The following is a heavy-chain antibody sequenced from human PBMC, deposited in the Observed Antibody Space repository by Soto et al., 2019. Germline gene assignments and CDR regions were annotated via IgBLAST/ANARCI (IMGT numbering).Heavy chain of an antibody. D-gene: IGHD4-17*01. CDR3: AGDNGDNYVFDY. V-gene: IGHV1-18*01. CDR2: ISAYNGNT. CDR1: GYTFTSYG. Sequence: QVQLVQSGAEVKKPGASVKVSCKASGYTFTSYGISWVRQAPGQGLEWMGWISAYNGNTNYAQKLQGRVTMTTDTSTSRAYMEQRSLRADDTAVYYCAGDNGDNYVFDYWGQGTLVTVSS. J-gene: IGHJ4*02.